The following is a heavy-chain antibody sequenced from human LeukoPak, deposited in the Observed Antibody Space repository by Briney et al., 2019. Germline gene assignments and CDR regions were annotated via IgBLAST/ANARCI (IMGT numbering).Heavy chain of an antibody. CDR3: ARNPFSAPFDY. V-gene: IGHV4-59*08. CDR2: VYQTGDT. Sequence: KPSETLSLTCTVSGGSMNNYYWSWFRRPPGKGLEWIAYVYQTGDTRYNPSLKSRVSISLDTSKNQFSLKVSSVTATDTAVYYCARNPFSAPFDYWGQGILVTVSS. D-gene: IGHD6-19*01. CDR1: GGSMNNYY. J-gene: IGHJ4*02.